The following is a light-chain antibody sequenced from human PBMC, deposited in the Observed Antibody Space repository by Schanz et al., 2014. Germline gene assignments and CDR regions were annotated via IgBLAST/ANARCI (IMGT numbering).Light chain of an antibody. CDR1: QSVDKS. CDR3: HQYGSSPYT. Sequence: EIVLTQSPDTLSLSPGERATLSCRASQSVDKSLAWYQQKPGQAPRLLIYGASSRATGIPDRFSGSGSGTDFTLTISRLEPEDFAVYYCHQYGSSPYTFGQGTKLEIK. V-gene: IGKV3-20*01. J-gene: IGKJ2*01. CDR2: GAS.